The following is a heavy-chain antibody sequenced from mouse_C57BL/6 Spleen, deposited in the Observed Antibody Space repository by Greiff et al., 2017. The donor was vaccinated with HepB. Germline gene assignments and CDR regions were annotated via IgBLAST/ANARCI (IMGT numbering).Heavy chain of an antibody. D-gene: IGHD2-4*01. Sequence: EVQLQQSGPGLVKPSQSLSLTCSVTGYSITSGYYWNWIRQFPGNKLEWMGYISYDGSNNYNPSLKNRISITRDTSKNQFFLKLNSVTTEDTATYYCARAPIYYDYDEGFAYWGQGTLVTVSA. CDR3: ARAPIYYDYDEGFAY. V-gene: IGHV3-6*01. J-gene: IGHJ3*01. CDR1: GYSITSGYY. CDR2: ISYDGSN.